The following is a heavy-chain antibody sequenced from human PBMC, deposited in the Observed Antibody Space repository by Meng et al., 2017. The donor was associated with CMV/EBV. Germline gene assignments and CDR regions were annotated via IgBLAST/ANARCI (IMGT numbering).Heavy chain of an antibody. D-gene: IGHD1-26*01. CDR1: GFTFSSYA. J-gene: IGHJ4*02. CDR3: AREGVGWELLGSPFDY. CDR2: ISYDGSNK. V-gene: IGHV3-30*04. Sequence: GESLKISCAASGFTFSSYAMHWVRQAPGKGLEWVAVISYDGSNKYYADSVKGRFTISRDNSKKTLYLQMNSLRAEDTAVYYCAREGVGWELLGSPFDYWGQGTLVTVSS.